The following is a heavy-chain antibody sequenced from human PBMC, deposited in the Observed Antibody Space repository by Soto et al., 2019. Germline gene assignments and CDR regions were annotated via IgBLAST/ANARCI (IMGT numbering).Heavy chain of an antibody. CDR3: TTWLRITIFGVVIRAMDV. D-gene: IGHD3-3*01. V-gene: IGHV3-15*01. Sequence: GVLSLSCAASGFTFSSYAMSWVRQAPGNGLEWVGRIKSKTDGGTTDYAAPVKGRFTISRDDSKNTLYLQMNSLKTEDTAVYYCTTWLRITIFGVVIRAMDVWGQGTTVTVSS. CDR1: GFTFSSYA. J-gene: IGHJ6*02. CDR2: IKSKTDGGTT.